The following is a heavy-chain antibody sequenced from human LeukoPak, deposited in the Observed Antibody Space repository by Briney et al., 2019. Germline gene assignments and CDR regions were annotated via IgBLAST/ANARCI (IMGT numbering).Heavy chain of an antibody. CDR2: ISWNSGSI. CDR1: GFTFDDYA. J-gene: IGHJ4*02. CDR3: AKDNTYYYDSSGYYYDY. Sequence: GGSLRLSCAASGFTFDDYAMHWVRHAPGKGLEWVSGISWNSGSIGYADSVKGRFTISRDNAKNSLYLQMNSLRAEDTALYYCAKDNTYYYDSSGYYYDYWGQGTLVTVSS. V-gene: IGHV3-9*01. D-gene: IGHD3-22*01.